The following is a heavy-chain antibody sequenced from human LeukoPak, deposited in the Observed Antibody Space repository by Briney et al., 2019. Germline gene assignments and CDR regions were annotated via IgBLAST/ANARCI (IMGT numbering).Heavy chain of an antibody. V-gene: IGHV3-11*01. D-gene: IGHD5-24*01. CDR2: MNSRSGII. Sequence: PGGSLRLSCVASGFNFGDYYMNWIRQSPGKGLEWISYMNSRSGIIYYGGSVKGRFTISRDNAKNSLYLQMNSLRPDDTAVYYCAGGVLEAQGWLQWMGTVYSMDVWGQGTPVTVSS. CDR3: AGGVLEAQGWLQWMGTVYSMDV. CDR1: GFNFGDYY. J-gene: IGHJ6*02.